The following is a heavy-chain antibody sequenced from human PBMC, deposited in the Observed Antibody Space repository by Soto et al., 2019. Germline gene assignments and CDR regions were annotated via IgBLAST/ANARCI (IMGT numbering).Heavy chain of an antibody. CDR1: GGSFSGYY. V-gene: IGHV4-34*01. CDR3: ARGRHILTGYYRDLNYGMDV. CDR2: INHSGST. D-gene: IGHD3-9*01. J-gene: IGHJ6*02. Sequence: SETLSLTCAVYGGSFSGYYWSWIRQPPGKGLEWIGEINHSGSTNYNPSLKSRVPISVDTSKNQFSLKLSSVTAADTAVYYCARGRHILTGYYRDLNYGMDVWGQGTTVTVSS.